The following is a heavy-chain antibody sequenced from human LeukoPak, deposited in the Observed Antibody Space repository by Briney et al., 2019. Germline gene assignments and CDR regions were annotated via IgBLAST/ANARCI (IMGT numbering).Heavy chain of an antibody. D-gene: IGHD6-19*01. J-gene: IGHJ4*02. CDR2: INHSGST. CDR1: GGSFSGYY. CDR3: ARGAAEWLVQDY. Sequence: SETLSLTCAVYGGSFSGYYWSWIRQPPGKGLEWIGEINHSGSTNYSPSLKSRVTISVDTSKNQFSLKLSSVTAADTAVYYCARGAAEWLVQDYWGQGTLVTVSS. V-gene: IGHV4-34*01.